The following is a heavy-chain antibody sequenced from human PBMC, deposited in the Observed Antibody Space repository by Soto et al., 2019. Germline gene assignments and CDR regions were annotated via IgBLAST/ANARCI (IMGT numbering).Heavy chain of an antibody. Sequence: VASVKVSCKASGYTFTSYGISWVRQAPGQGLEWMGWISAYNGNTNYAQKLQGRVTMTTDTSTSTAYMELRSLRSDDTAVYYCARERCRGTSCSTHYFDYWGQGTLVTVSS. CDR1: GYTFTSYG. CDR2: ISAYNGNT. V-gene: IGHV1-18*01. D-gene: IGHD2-2*01. CDR3: ARERCRGTSCSTHYFDY. J-gene: IGHJ4*02.